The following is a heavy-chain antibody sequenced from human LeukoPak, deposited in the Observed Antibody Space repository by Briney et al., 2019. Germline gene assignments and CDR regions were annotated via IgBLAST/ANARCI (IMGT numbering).Heavy chain of an antibody. Sequence: PSETLSLTCTVSGGSISSSSYYWGWIRQPPGKGLEWIGSIYYSGSTYYNPSLKSRVTISVDTSKNQFSLKLSSVTAADTAVYYCARGADSGWTLYYFDYWGQGTLVTVSS. CDR2: IYYSGST. CDR1: GGSISSSSYY. V-gene: IGHV4-39*01. D-gene: IGHD6-19*01. J-gene: IGHJ4*02. CDR3: ARGADSGWTLYYFDY.